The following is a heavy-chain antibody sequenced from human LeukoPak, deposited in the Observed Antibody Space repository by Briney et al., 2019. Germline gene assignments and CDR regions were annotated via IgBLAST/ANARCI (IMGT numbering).Heavy chain of an antibody. D-gene: IGHD3-22*01. J-gene: IGHJ4*02. CDR3: AKGGSGYYVFDY. Sequence: GGSLRLTCAASGFTFSNFDMGEVRHAPGKGLEWISGISGSGDHTYQADSVKGRFTISRENSKNTLYLQMNSPRAEDTAVYYCAKGGSGYYVFDYWGQGTLVTVSS. V-gene: IGHV3-23*01. CDR1: GFTFSNFD. CDR2: ISGSGDHT.